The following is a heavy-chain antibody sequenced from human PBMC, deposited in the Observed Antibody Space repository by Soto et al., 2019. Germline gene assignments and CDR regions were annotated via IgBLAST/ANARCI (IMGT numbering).Heavy chain of an antibody. CDR1: GFTFRSYS. CDR2: ISSSSSTI. J-gene: IGHJ6*02. CDR3: ARDIVVVTSGYYYGMDV. D-gene: IGHD3-22*01. V-gene: IGHV3-48*02. Sequence: GGALGLSCSASGFTFRSYSMKWVRQGPGEGLEWVSYISSSSSTIYYADSVKGRFTISRDNAKNSLYLQMNSLRDEDTAVYYCARDIVVVTSGYYYGMDVWGQGTTVTVS.